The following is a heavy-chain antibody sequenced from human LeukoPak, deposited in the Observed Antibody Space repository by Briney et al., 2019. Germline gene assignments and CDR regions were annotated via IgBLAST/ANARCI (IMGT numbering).Heavy chain of an antibody. Sequence: GGSLRLSCAASGFTFSSYWMHWVRHAPGKGLVWVSRINGDGSRTTYADSVKGRYTISGDNAKNTLYLQMNSLRAEDTAVYYCARGFDWDTTMGYWGQGTLVTVSS. CDR2: INGDGSRT. CDR3: ARGFDWDTTMGY. D-gene: IGHD3-9*01. J-gene: IGHJ4*02. V-gene: IGHV3-74*01. CDR1: GFTFSSYW.